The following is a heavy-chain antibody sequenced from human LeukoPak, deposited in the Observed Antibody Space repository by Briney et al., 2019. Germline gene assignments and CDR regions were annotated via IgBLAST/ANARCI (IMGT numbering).Heavy chain of an antibody. CDR3: ARDEYYYESSGYYPADAFDI. D-gene: IGHD3-22*01. CDR1: GGTISSYS. CDR2: IYTSGST. V-gene: IGHV4-4*07. J-gene: IGHJ3*02. Sequence: SGTLSLTCTVSGGTISSYSWSWIRQPAGKGLEWIGRIYTSGSTNYNPSLVSRVTMSVDTSKNQCSLTLSSVTAADTAVYYCARDEYYYESSGYYPADAFDIWGQGTMVTVSS.